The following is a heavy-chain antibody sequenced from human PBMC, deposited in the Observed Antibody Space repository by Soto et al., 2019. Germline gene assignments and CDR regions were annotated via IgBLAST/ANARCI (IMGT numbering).Heavy chain of an antibody. Sequence: QVQLVQSGAEVKKPGSSVKVSCKASGGTFSSYTISWVRQAPGQGLEWMGRIIPILGIANYAQKFQGRVTITADKSTSTAYMELSSLRSEDTAVYYCARAGDYGDYFDYWGQGTLVTVSS. V-gene: IGHV1-69*02. J-gene: IGHJ4*02. CDR3: ARAGDYGDYFDY. D-gene: IGHD4-17*01. CDR1: GGTFSSYT. CDR2: IIPILGIA.